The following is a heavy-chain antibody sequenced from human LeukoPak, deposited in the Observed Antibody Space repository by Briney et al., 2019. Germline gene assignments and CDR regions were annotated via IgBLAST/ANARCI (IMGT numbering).Heavy chain of an antibody. D-gene: IGHD3-22*01. CDR2: ISSSSTTI. V-gene: IGHV3-48*04. J-gene: IGHJ4*02. CDR3: AIDSDSSEDY. CDR1: GFTFTSYT. Sequence: GGSLRLSCAASGFTFTSYTMNWVRQAPGKGLEWVSYISSSSTTIYYADSVKGRFTISRDNAKNSLYLQMNSLRAEDTAVYYCAIDSDSSEDYWGRGTLVTVSS.